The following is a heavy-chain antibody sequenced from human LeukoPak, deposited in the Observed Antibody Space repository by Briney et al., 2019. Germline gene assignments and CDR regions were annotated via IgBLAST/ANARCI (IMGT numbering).Heavy chain of an antibody. CDR3: ARGWPHFHY. CDR2: IYYSGST. V-gene: IGHV4-39*07. Sequence: SQTLSLTCTVSGGSISSSNYYWGWIRQPPGKGLEWIGSIYYSGSTYYNPSLKSRVTISVDTSKNQFSLQLNSVTPEDTAVYYCARGWPHFHYWGQGTLVTVSS. D-gene: IGHD6-19*01. CDR1: GGSISSSNYY. J-gene: IGHJ4*02.